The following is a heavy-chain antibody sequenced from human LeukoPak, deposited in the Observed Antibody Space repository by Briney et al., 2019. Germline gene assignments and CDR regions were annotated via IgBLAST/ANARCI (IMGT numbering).Heavy chain of an antibody. Sequence: PGGSLRLSCAASGFTFSDYYMSCIRQAPGKGLEWVSYISSSSSYTNYADSVKGRFTISRDNAKNSLYLQMNSLRAEDTAVYYCARSGSIAVVVPAATLVDYWGQGTLVTVSS. CDR1: GFTFSDYY. CDR2: ISSSSSYT. J-gene: IGHJ4*02. V-gene: IGHV3-11*03. D-gene: IGHD2-2*01. CDR3: ARSGSIAVVVPAATLVDY.